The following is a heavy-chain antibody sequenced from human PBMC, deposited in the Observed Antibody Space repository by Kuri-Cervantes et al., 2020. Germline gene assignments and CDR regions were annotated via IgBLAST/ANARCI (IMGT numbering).Heavy chain of an antibody. V-gene: IGHV3-9*01. D-gene: IGHD5-18*01. Sequence: SLKISCAASGFTFDDYAMHWVRQAPGKGLEWVSGISWNSGSIGYADSVKGRFTISRDNAKNSLYLQMNSLTAEDTAVYYCARDFMVTRLFDLWGQGTLVTVSS. CDR2: ISWNSGSI. CDR1: GFTFDDYA. CDR3: ARDFMVTRLFDL. J-gene: IGHJ5*02.